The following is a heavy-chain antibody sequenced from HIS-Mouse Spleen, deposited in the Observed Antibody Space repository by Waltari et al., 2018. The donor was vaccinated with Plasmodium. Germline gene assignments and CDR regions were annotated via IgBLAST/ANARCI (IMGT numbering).Heavy chain of an antibody. J-gene: IGHJ4*02. CDR2: IYYRGST. D-gene: IGHD1-7*01. CDR1: GGSISSSSYY. Sequence: QLQLQESGPGLVKPSETLSLTCTVSGGSISSSSYYWGWIRPPPGQGEEWIGSIYYRGSTYYNPSLKSRVTISVDTSKNQFSLKLSSVTAADTAVYYCARDRITGTSYFDYWGQGTLVTVSS. V-gene: IGHV4-39*07. CDR3: ARDRITGTSYFDY.